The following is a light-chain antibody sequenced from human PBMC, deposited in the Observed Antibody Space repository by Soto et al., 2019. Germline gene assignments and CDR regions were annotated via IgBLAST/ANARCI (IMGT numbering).Light chain of an antibody. Sequence: DIQMTQSPSSLSASVGDRVTITCRASQSISSYLNWYQQKPGKAPKLLIYAASSLQSGVPSRFSGSGSGTEFTLTISSLQSEDFAVYYCHQYNNWPPWTFGQGTKVEIK. J-gene: IGKJ1*01. CDR2: AAS. CDR3: HQYNNWPPWT. CDR1: QSISSY. V-gene: IGKV1-39*01.